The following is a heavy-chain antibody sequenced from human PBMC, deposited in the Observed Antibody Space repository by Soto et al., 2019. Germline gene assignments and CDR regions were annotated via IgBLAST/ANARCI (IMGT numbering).Heavy chain of an antibody. J-gene: IGHJ4*02. CDR2: INAGNGNT. Sequence: ASVKVSCKASGYTFTSYDMHWVRQAPGQRLEWMGWINAGNGNTKYSQKFQGRVTITRDTSASTAYMELSSLRSEDTAVYYCASGPYYYDSSGYYYENFDYWGQGTLVTVSS. CDR3: ASGPYYYDSSGYYYENFDY. D-gene: IGHD3-22*01. CDR1: GYTFTSYD. V-gene: IGHV1-3*01.